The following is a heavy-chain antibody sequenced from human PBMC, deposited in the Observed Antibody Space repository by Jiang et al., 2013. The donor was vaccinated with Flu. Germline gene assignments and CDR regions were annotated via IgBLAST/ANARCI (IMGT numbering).Heavy chain of an antibody. V-gene: IGHV5-51*01. D-gene: IGHD1-26*01. CDR3: ARFSGSYYGWFDP. CDR2: GDSDT. Sequence: GDSDTRYSPSFQGQVTISADKSISTAYLQWSSLKASDTAMYYCARFSGSYYGWFDPWGQGTLVTVSS. J-gene: IGHJ5*02.